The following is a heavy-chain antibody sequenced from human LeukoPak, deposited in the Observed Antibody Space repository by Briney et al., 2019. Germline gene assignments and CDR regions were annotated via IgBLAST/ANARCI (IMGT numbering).Heavy chain of an antibody. V-gene: IGHV4-34*01. CDR2: ISQSGST. Sequence: SETLSLTCAVFGGSFSGYYWSWIRQIPGKGLEWIGKISQSGSTTSTPSLKSRVTISVDTSKNQFSLKLSSVTAADTAVYYCARGQGWFGDLLYFDYWGQGSLVTVSA. J-gene: IGHJ4*02. CDR1: GGSFSGYY. CDR3: ARGQGWFGDLLYFDY. D-gene: IGHD3-10*01.